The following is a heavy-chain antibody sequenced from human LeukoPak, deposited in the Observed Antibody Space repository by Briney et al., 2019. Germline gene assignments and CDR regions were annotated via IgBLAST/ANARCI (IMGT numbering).Heavy chain of an antibody. CDR3: ARGPVSTHGMDV. J-gene: IGHJ6*02. CDR2: RNPNSGRT. Sequence: ASVKVSCKASGYTLTNYDINWVRQATGQGLEWMGWRNPNSGRTGFAQKFQGRLTMTADTSISTAYMELSSLISDDTAVYYCARGPVSTHGMDVWGQGTTVTVSS. D-gene: IGHD6-13*01. CDR1: GYTLTNYD. V-gene: IGHV1-8*01.